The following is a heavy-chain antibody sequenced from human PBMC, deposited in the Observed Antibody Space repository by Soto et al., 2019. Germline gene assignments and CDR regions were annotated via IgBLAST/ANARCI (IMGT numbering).Heavy chain of an antibody. CDR3: VKESPDYYGSGSYYNWFDP. D-gene: IGHD3-10*01. CDR2: ISSNGGST. J-gene: IGHJ5*02. V-gene: IGHV3-64D*06. CDR1: GSTFSSYA. Sequence: GGSLRLSCSASGSTFSSYAMHWVRQAPGKGLEYVSAISSNGGSTYYADSVKGRFTISRDNSKNTLYLQMSSLRAEDTAVYYCVKESPDYYGSGSYYNWFDPWGQGTLVTVSS.